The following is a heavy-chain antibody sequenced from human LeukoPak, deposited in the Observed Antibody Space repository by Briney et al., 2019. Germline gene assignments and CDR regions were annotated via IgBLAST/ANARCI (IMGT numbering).Heavy chain of an antibody. CDR3: ARADYGSNPHFDS. V-gene: IGHV1-3*01. D-gene: IGHD4-23*01. Sequence: ASVKVSCKTSGYAFINYALHWVRQAPGQRLEWMGWTNAGNDNTKYSQRFQGRVTITRDTSASTAYMELSSVRSEDTAVCYCARADYGSNPHFDSWGQGTLVTVSS. CDR2: TNAGNDNT. J-gene: IGHJ4*02. CDR1: GYAFINYA.